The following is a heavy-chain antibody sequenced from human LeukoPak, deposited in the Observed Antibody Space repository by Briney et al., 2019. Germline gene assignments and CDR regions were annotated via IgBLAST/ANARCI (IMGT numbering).Heavy chain of an antibody. CDR2: INPSGGSS. V-gene: IGHV1-46*01. D-gene: IGHD4-17*01. CDR3: ARDNGDFDY. CDR1: GYTFTYYY. Sequence: ASVKVSCKASGYTFTYYYMHWVRQAPGQGLEWMGIINPSGGSSTYAQKFQGRLTMTRDTPTSTVYMELSSLRSEDTAFYYCARDNGDFDYWGQGTLVTVSS. J-gene: IGHJ4*02.